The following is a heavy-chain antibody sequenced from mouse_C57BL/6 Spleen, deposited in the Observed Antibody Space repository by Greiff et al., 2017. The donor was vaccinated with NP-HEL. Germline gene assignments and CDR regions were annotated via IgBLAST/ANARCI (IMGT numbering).Heavy chain of an antibody. CDR3: ARVYDYGSPWFAY. CDR1: GFTFSSYG. D-gene: IGHD2-4*01. J-gene: IGHJ3*01. V-gene: IGHV5-6*02. CDR2: ISSGGSYT. Sequence: EVKLEESGGDLVKPGGSLKLSCAASGFTFSSYGMSWVRQTPDKRLEWVATISSGGSYTYYPDSVKGRFTISRDNAKNTLYLQMSSLKSEDTAMYYCARVYDYGSPWFAYWGQGTLVTVSA.